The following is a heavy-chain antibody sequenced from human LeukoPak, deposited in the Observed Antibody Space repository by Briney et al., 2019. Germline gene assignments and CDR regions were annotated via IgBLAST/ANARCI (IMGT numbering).Heavy chain of an antibody. CDR3: ARATHGDSHLYY. CDR1: GGTFSSYA. CDR2: IIPIFGTA. J-gene: IGHJ4*02. V-gene: IGHV1-69*05. Sequence: SVKLSCKASGGTFSSYAISWVRQAPGQGLEWMGRIIPIFGTANYAQKFQGRVTITTDESTSTAYMELSSLRSEDTAVYYCARATHGDSHLYYWGQGTLVTVSS. D-gene: IGHD4-17*01.